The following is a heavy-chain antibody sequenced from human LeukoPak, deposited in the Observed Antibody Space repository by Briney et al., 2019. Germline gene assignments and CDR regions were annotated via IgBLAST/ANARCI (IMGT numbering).Heavy chain of an antibody. Sequence: GALRLSCAASGFTFSSYWMRWVRQAPGKGLVWVSRINSDGSSTSYADSVKGRFTISRDNAKNTLYLQMNSLRAEDTAVYYCARDRASITIFGVVISNDAFDIWGQGTMVTVSS. CDR1: GFTFSSYW. J-gene: IGHJ3*02. D-gene: IGHD3-3*01. CDR2: INSDGSST. CDR3: ARDRASITIFGVVISNDAFDI. V-gene: IGHV3-74*01.